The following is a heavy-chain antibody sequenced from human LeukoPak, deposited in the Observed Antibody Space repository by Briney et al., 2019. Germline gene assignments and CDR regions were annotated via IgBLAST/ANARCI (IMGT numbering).Heavy chain of an antibody. CDR3: AKGIIAARRQSGDCGMDV. J-gene: IGHJ6*02. CDR2: ISYDGSNK. D-gene: IGHD6-6*01. CDR1: GFTFSSYG. Sequence: GGSLRLSCAASGFTFSSYGMHWVRQAPGKGLEWVAVISYDGSNKYYADSVKGRFTISRDNSKNTLYLQMNSLRAEDTAVYYCAKGIIAARRQSGDCGMDVWGQGTTVTVSS. V-gene: IGHV3-30*18.